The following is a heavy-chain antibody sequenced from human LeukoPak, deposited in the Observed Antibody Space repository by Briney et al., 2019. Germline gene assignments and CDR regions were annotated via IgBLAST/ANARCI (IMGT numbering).Heavy chain of an antibody. CDR1: GGSISSYY. D-gene: IGHD4-23*01. J-gene: IGHJ3*02. CDR2: IYYSGST. V-gene: IGHV4-59*01. CDR3: ARNGIHYGGPRGYAFDI. Sequence: PSETLSLTCTVSGGSISSYYWSWIRQPPGKGLEWIGYIYYSGSTNYNPSLKSRVTISVDTSKNQFSLKLSSVTAADTAVYYCARNGIHYGGPRGYAFDIWGQGTMVTVSS.